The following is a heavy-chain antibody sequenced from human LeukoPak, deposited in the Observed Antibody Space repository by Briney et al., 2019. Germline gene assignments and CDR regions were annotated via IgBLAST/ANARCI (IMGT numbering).Heavy chain of an antibody. CDR2: ISSSSSYI. CDR3: ARERRRDGYNYPAPYPAGIGY. J-gene: IGHJ4*02. Sequence: GGSLRFSCGASGFTFSSYSMNWVRQAPGKGLEWVSSISSSSSYIYYADSVKGRFTISRDNAKNSLYLQMNSLRAEDTAVYYCARERRRDGYNYPAPYPAGIGYWGQGTLVTVSS. V-gene: IGHV3-21*01. D-gene: IGHD5-24*01. CDR1: GFTFSSYS.